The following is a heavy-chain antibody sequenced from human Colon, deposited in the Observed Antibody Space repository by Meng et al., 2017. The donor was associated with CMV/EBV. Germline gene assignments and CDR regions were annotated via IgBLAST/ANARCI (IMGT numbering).Heavy chain of an antibody. CDR3: VREIEKPGNWYFDL. CDR2: IKSKTDGGTT. CDR1: GFTFSNAW. Sequence: GESLKISCAASGFTFSNAWMRWVRQAPGKGLEWVGRIKSKTDGGTTDYAAPVKGRFTISRDDSKNTVYLQMNSLKTEDTAVYYCVREIEKPGNWYFDLWGRGTLVTVSS. V-gene: IGHV3-15*01. J-gene: IGHJ2*01. D-gene: IGHD1-1*01.